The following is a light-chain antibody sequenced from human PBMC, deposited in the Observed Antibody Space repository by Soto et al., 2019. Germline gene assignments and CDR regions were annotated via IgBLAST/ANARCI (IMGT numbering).Light chain of an antibody. J-gene: IGKJ3*01. Sequence: DIQMTQSPSSLSASVGDRVTITCRASQSISSYLNWYQQKPGKAPKLLIYAASSLQSGVPSRFSGSGSGTDFTLTISRLEPEDFAVYYCQQYGSSPLITFGPGTKVDIK. V-gene: IGKV1-39*01. CDR2: AAS. CDR1: QSISSY. CDR3: QQYGSSPLIT.